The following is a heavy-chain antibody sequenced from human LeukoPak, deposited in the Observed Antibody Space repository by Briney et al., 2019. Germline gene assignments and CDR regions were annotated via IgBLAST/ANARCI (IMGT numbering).Heavy chain of an antibody. CDR3: ARRGHGYGSPFDY. Sequence: GGSLRLSCAASGLTFNNYAMYWVRQAPGKGLEWVSMIDPNGNTFYTDSVKGRFTISRDNSKNTLDLQMNSLRAEDTAVYYCARRGHGYGSPFDYWGQGTLVTVSS. D-gene: IGHD5-18*01. V-gene: IGHV3-66*04. CDR1: GLTFNNYA. J-gene: IGHJ4*02. CDR2: IDPNGNT.